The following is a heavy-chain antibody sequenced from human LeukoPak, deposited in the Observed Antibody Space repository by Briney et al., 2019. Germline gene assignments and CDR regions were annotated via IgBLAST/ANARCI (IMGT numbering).Heavy chain of an antibody. D-gene: IGHD6-19*01. Sequence: ASVKVSCKASGYTFTSYGLSWVRQGPGQGLEWMGWISAYNGNTNYAQKLQGRVTMTTDTSTSTAYMELRSLRSDDTAVYYCAIGGALPADDYGDYWGQGTLVTVSS. J-gene: IGHJ4*02. V-gene: IGHV1-18*01. CDR1: GYTFTSYG. CDR2: ISAYNGNT. CDR3: AIGGALPADDYGDY.